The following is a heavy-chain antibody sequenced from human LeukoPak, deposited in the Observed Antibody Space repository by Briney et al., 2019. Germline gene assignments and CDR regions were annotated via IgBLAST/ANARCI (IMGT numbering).Heavy chain of an antibody. V-gene: IGHV4-34*01. D-gene: IGHD2-21*01. CDR1: GGFFSGYY. Sequence: PSETLCLTCAVYGGFFSGYYWSWIRQPPAKGLEWIGEINHSGSTNYNPSLKSRVTISVDTSKNQFSLKLSSVTAADTAVYYCARQLAYCGGDCYGAFDIWGQGTMVTVSS. CDR2: INHSGST. J-gene: IGHJ3*02. CDR3: ARQLAYCGGDCYGAFDI.